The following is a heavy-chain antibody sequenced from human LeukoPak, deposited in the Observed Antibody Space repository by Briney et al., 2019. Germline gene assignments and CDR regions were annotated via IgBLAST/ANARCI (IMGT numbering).Heavy chain of an antibody. D-gene: IGHD1-26*01. CDR2: IYYSGST. Sequence: SETLSLTCTVSGGSISSYYWSWIRQPPGKGLEWIGYIYYSGSTNYNPSLKSRVTISVDTSKNQFSLKLSSVTAADTAVYYYARAVTSGSYPGYFDYWGQGTLITVSS. CDR3: ARAVTSGSYPGYFDY. J-gene: IGHJ4*02. CDR1: GGSISSYY. V-gene: IGHV4-59*01.